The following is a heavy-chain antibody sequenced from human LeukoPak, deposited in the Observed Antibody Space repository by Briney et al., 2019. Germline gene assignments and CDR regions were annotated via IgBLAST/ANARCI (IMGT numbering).Heavy chain of an antibody. V-gene: IGHV3-30*14. Sequence: GGSLRLSCAASGFTFSSYAMHWVRQAPGKGLEWVAVISYDGSNKYYADSVKGRFTISRDNSKNTLYLQMNSLRAEDTAVYYCARVLAEWRRSGYFDLWGRGTLVTVSS. CDR2: ISYDGSNK. CDR1: GFTFSSYA. CDR3: ARVLAEWRRSGYFDL. D-gene: IGHD3-3*01. J-gene: IGHJ2*01.